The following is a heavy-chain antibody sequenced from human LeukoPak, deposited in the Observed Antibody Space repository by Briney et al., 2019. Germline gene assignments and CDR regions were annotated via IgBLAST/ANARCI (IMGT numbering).Heavy chain of an antibody. CDR1: GGSISSYY. Sequence: SETLSLTCTVSGGSISSYYWSWIRQPPGKGLEWIGDIYYSGSTNYNPSLKSRVTISVDTSKNQFSLKLSSVTAADTAVYYCARGVRTPYSSGWYPSDYYYYMDVWGKGTTVTISS. CDR2: IYYSGST. D-gene: IGHD6-19*01. V-gene: IGHV4-59*01. CDR3: ARGVRTPYSSGWYPSDYYYYMDV. J-gene: IGHJ6*03.